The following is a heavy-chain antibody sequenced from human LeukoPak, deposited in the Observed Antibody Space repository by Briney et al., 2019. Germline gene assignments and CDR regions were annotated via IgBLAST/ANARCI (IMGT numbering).Heavy chain of an antibody. J-gene: IGHJ3*02. CDR1: GYSISSGYY. Sequence: SETLSLTCAVSGYSISSGYYWGWIRQPPGKGLEWIGYIYYSGSTYYNPSLKSRVTISVDTSKNQFSLKLSSVTAADTAVYYCARALVEMAAMGDAFDIWGQGTMVTVSS. V-gene: IGHV4-38-2*01. CDR2: IYYSGST. CDR3: ARALVEMAAMGDAFDI. D-gene: IGHD5-24*01.